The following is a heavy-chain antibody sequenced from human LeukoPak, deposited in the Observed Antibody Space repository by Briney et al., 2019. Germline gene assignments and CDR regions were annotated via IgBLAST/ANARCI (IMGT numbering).Heavy chain of an antibody. D-gene: IGHD3-16*01. CDR3: TREAIATGYAYD. V-gene: IGHV3-23*01. J-gene: IGHJ4*02. CDR2: ISSGGDRT. Sequence: GGSLRLSCAATGFSFSSYALSWVRQAPGERLELVSAISSGGDRTYYADSVTGRFTISRDNSKNMLFLQMSSLRAEDAAMYYCTREAIATGYAYDWGQGTLVTVFS. CDR1: GFSFSSYA.